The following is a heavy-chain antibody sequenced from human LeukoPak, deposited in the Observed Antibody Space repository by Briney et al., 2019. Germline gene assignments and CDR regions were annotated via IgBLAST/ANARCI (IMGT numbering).Heavy chain of an antibody. J-gene: IGHJ5*02. D-gene: IGHD2-2*01. CDR2: ISGSGGST. Sequence: GGSLRLSCAASGFTFSNYAMSWVRQAPGKGLEWVSAISGSGGSTYYTDSVKGRFTISRDNSKNTLYLQMNSLRAEDTAVYYCARVRGCSSTSCYWWFDPWGQGTLVTVSS. V-gene: IGHV3-23*01. CDR3: ARVRGCSSTSCYWWFDP. CDR1: GFTFSNYA.